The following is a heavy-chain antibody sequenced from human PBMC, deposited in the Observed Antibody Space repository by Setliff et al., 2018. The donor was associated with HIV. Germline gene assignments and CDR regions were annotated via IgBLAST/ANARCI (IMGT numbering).Heavy chain of an antibody. Sequence: SETLSLTCAVYGGSFSGFYWSWIRQPPGKDLEWIGEINHSGSTNYSPSLKSRVTISVDTSKNQFSLKLTSVIAADTAVYYCATSTVAGLFDYWGQGALVTVSS. V-gene: IGHV4-34*01. D-gene: IGHD6-19*01. J-gene: IGHJ4*02. CDR3: ATSTVAGLFDY. CDR2: INHSGST. CDR1: GGSFSGFY.